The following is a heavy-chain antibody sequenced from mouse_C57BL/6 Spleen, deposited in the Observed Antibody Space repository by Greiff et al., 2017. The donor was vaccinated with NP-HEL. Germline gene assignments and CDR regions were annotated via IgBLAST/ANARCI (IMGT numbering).Heavy chain of an antibody. D-gene: IGHD1-1*01. V-gene: IGHV1-82*01. CDR2: IYPGDGDT. Sequence: VKLVESGPELVKPGASVKISCKASGYAFSSSWMNWVKQRPGKGLEWIGRIYPGDGDTNYNGKFKGKATLTADKSSSTAYMQLSSLTSEDSAVYFCARGEYYYGSSYRYFDVWGTGTTVTVSS. CDR1: GYAFSSSW. J-gene: IGHJ1*03. CDR3: ARGEYYYGSSYRYFDV.